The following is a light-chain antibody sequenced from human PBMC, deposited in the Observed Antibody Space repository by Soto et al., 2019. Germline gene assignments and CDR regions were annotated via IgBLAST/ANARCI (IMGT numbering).Light chain of an antibody. CDR1: QSIGRY. CDR2: AAS. Sequence: DIQMTQSPSSLSASVGDRVTITCRASQSIGRYLNWYQHKPGKAPKSLIYAASSLQSGVPSRFSGSGSGTDFALTISRLQPEDFTTYYCRQSDGTPLPFGGGPRVEIK. V-gene: IGKV1-39*01. J-gene: IGKJ4*01. CDR3: RQSDGTPLP.